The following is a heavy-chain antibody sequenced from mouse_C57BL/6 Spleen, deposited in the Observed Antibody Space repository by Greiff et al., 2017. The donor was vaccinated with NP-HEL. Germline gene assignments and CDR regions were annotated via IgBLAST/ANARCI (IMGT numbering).Heavy chain of an antibody. CDR1: GYTFPSYW. D-gene: IGHD1-1*01. Sequence: QVQLQQPGAELVRPGSSVKLSCKASGYTFPSYWMHWVKQRPIQGLEWIGNIDPSDSETHYNQKFKDKATLTVDKSASTAYMQLSSLTSEDSAVYYGASVDRGSSVFDYWGQGTTLTVSS. CDR2: IDPSDSET. CDR3: ASVDRGSSVFDY. V-gene: IGHV1-52*01. J-gene: IGHJ2*01.